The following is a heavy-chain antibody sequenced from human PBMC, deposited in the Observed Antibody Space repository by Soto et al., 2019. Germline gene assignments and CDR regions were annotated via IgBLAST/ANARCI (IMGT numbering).Heavy chain of an antibody. CDR1: GFTFSGSA. J-gene: IGHJ6*03. CDR2: IRSKAHSYAT. V-gene: IGHV3-73*01. Sequence: GGSLRLSCPASGFTFSGSAMYWVRQASGKGLEWVGRIRSKAHSYATAYAASVKGRFTISRDDSKNTAYLQMNSLKTEDTAVYYCTRSSSGDYYYYYYMDVWGKGTTVTVSS. CDR3: TRSSSGDYYYYYYMDV. D-gene: IGHD6-25*01.